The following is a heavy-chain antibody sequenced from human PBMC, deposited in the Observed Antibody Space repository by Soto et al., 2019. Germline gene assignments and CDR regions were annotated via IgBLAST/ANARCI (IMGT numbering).Heavy chain of an antibody. J-gene: IGHJ6*02. CDR1: GGSISSSSYY. V-gene: IGHV4-39*01. D-gene: IGHD3-3*01. Sequence: PSETLSLTCTVSGGSISSSSYYWGGIRQPAGKGLEWIGSIYYSGSTYYNPSLKSRVTISVDTSKNQFPLKLSSVTAADTAVYYCARPYDFWSLYGMDVWGQGTTVTVSS. CDR2: IYYSGST. CDR3: ARPYDFWSLYGMDV.